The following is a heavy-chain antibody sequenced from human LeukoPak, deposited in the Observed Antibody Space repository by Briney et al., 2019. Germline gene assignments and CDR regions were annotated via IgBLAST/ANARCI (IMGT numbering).Heavy chain of an antibody. CDR3: ARQAYYDYVWGSYRYNWFDP. V-gene: IGHV5-51*01. CDR2: IYPGDSDT. CDR1: GYSFTSHW. Sequence: GESLKISCKGFGYSFTSHWIGWVRQMPGKGLEWMGIIYPGDSDTRYSPSFQGQVTISADKSISTAYLQWSSLKASDTAMYYCARQAYYDYVWGSYRYNWFDPWGQGTLVTVSS. J-gene: IGHJ5*02. D-gene: IGHD3-16*02.